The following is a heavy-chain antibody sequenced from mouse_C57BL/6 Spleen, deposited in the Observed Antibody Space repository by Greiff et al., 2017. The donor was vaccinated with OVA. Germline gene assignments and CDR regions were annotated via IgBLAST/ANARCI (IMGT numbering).Heavy chain of an antibody. V-gene: IGHV7-3*01. J-gene: IGHJ4*01. Sequence: EVKLVESGGGLVQPGGPLSLSCAASGFTFTDYYMSWVRQPPGKALEWLGFIRNKANGYTTEYSASVKGRFTISRDNSQSILYLQMNALRAEDSATYYCARREDNYAMDYWGQGTSVTVSS. CDR3: ARREDNYAMDY. CDR1: GFTFTDYY. CDR2: IRNKANGYTT.